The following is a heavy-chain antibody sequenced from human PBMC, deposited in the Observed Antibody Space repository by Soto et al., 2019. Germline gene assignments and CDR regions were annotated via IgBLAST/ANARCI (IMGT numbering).Heavy chain of an antibody. CDR1: GVNIRDLG. J-gene: IGHJ5*02. D-gene: IGHD3-10*01. V-gene: IGHV3-30*18. Sequence: RLRYTASGVNIRDLGGRCVLKAPGKGLEWVAVISFDGTNKYYADSVKDRFTISRDNSKSILYMQMNSLGAEDTAVYYCAKSNYYGSGNFYKGGLVVGPWVQGFMVTGFS. CDR3: AKSNYYGSGNFYKGGLVVGP. CDR2: ISFDGTNK.